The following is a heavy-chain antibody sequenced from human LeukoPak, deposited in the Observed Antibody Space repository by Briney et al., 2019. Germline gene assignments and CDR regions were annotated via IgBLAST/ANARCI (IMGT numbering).Heavy chain of an antibody. V-gene: IGHV4-34*01. D-gene: IGHD6-13*01. CDR2: INHSGST. CDR1: GGSLSGYY. J-gene: IGHJ4*02. CDR3: ARSIGSSWNPTDY. Sequence: PSETLSLTCAVYGGSLSGYYWSWIRQPPGKGLEWIGEINHSGSTNYNPSLKSRVTISVDTSKNQFSLKLSSVTGADTAVYYCARSIGSSWNPTDYWGQGTLVTVSS.